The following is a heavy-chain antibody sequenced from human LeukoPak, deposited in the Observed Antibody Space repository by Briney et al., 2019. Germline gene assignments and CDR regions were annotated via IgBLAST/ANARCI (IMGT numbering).Heavy chain of an antibody. CDR2: FDPEDGET. CDR1: GYTLTELS. V-gene: IGHV1-24*01. J-gene: IGHJ6*02. D-gene: IGHD3-10*01. Sequence: AAVKVSCKVSGYTLTELSMHWVRQAPGKGLEWMGGFDPEDGETIYAQKFQGRVTMTEDTSTDTAYMELSSLRSEDTAVYYSATDYKRPPYYYYYGMDVWGQGTTVTVSS. CDR3: ATDYKRPPYYYYYGMDV.